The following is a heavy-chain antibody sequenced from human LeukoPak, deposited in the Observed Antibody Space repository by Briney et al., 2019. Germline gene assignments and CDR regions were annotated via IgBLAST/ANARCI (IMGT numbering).Heavy chain of an antibody. D-gene: IGHD4/OR15-4a*01. Sequence: PGGSLRLSCAASGFSFSDYWMSWVRQAPGKGLEWVAIIKQDGSDKYYADSVKGRFTISRDNAKNSLYLQMNGLRAEDTAVYYCARDPATIVIGILDYWGQGTLVTVSS. J-gene: IGHJ4*02. CDR2: IKQDGSDK. CDR1: GFSFSDYW. V-gene: IGHV3-7*01. CDR3: ARDPATIVIGILDY.